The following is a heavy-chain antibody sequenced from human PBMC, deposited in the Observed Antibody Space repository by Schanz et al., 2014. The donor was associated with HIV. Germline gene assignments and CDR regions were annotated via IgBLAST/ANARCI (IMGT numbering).Heavy chain of an antibody. V-gene: IGHV3-74*01. Sequence: EVHLVQSGGGLVQPGGSLTLSCAASGFSFSDYWMHWVRQVPGKGLLWVSRMNNDVSSRLYADSVKGRFTISRDNAKNTLYLQMNSLRDEDTAVYYCARDYRFLQEYYYGMDVWGQGTTVSVS. CDR3: ARDYRFLQEYYYGMDV. CDR2: MNNDVSSR. D-gene: IGHD3-3*01. J-gene: IGHJ6*02. CDR1: GFSFSDYW.